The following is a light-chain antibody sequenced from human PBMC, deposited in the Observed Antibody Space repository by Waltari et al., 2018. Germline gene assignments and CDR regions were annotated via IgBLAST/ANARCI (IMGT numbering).Light chain of an antibody. CDR2: AAS. CDR3: QQLDTYPLT. V-gene: IGKV1-9*01. J-gene: IGKJ4*01. CDR1: QGISSS. Sequence: IQLTQSPSSLSASVRDRVTITCRASQGISSSLAWYQQRTGKAPKLLSYAASTLQSGVPSRFSGSGSGTDFTLTISSLQPEDFATYYCQQLDTYPLTFGGGTKVEIK.